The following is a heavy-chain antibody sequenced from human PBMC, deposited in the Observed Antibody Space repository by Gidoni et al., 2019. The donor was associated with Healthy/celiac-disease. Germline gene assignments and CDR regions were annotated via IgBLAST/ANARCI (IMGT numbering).Heavy chain of an antibody. D-gene: IGHD3-16*01. Sequence: QVQLVESGGGVVQPGRSLRLSCAASGFTFRSYAMHWVRQAPGKGLEWVAVRSYDGSNKYYADSVKGRFTISRDNSKNTLYLQMNSLRAEDTAVYYCARAPLGDYDYIWGTPGAFDIWGQGTMVTVSS. CDR2: RSYDGSNK. J-gene: IGHJ3*02. V-gene: IGHV3-30-3*01. CDR1: GFTFRSYA. CDR3: ARAPLGDYDYIWGTPGAFDI.